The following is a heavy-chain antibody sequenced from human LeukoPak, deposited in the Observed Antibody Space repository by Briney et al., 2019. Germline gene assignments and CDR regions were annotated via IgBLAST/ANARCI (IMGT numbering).Heavy chain of an antibody. CDR1: GFTFSSYG. CDR2: ISYDGSNK. CDR3: AKDLTFSSGWYDY. J-gene: IGHJ4*02. D-gene: IGHD6-19*01. V-gene: IGHV3-30*18. Sequence: TGGSLRLSCAASGFTFSSYGMHWVRQAPDKGLEWVAVISYDGSNKYYADSVKGRFTISRDNSKNTLYLQMNSLRAEDTAVYYCAKDLTFSSGWYDYWGQGTLVTVSS.